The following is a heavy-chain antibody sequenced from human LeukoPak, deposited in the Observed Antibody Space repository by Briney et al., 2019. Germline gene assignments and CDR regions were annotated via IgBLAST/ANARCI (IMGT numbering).Heavy chain of an antibody. CDR1: GGSISSSIYY. CDR3: ARANYYDSSGYSRGAFDL. J-gene: IGHJ3*01. CDR2: MSYSGST. D-gene: IGHD3-22*01. V-gene: IGHV4-39*07. Sequence: PSETLSLTCTVSGGSISSSIYYWGWIRQPPGKGLEWIGSMSYSGSTYYNPSLKSRVTISVDTSKNQFSLKLSSVTAADTAVYYCARANYYDSSGYSRGAFDLWGQGTMVTVSS.